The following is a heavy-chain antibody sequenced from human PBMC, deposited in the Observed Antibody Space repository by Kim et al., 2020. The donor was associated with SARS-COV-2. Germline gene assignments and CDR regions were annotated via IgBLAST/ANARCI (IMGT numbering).Heavy chain of an antibody. CDR3: AKDMSSSVWTGFDP. D-gene: IGHD3-16*01. Sequence: GGSLRLSCAASGFTFDDYAMHWVRQAPGKGLEWVSGISWNSGSIGYADSVKGRFTISRDNAKNSLYLQMNSLRAEDTALYYCAKDMSSSVWTGFDPCGQG. CDR1: GFTFDDYA. V-gene: IGHV3-9*01. CDR2: ISWNSGSI. J-gene: IGHJ5*02.